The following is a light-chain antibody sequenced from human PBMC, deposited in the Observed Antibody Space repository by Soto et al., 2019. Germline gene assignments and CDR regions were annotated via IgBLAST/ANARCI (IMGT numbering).Light chain of an antibody. CDR3: QQLNSFPIP. CDR1: QGIANF. CDR2: GAS. V-gene: IGKV1-9*01. J-gene: IGKJ3*01. Sequence: IQLTQSPSSLSASVGDRVTISCRASQGIANFLAWYQQKPGKAPKLLIYGASTLQSGVPSRFSGSGSGTGFPLTLSRLQAEDFATYYCQQLNSFPIPFGPGTKVDIK.